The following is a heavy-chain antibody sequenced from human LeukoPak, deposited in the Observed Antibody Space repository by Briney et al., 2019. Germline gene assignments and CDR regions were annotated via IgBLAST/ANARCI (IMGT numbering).Heavy chain of an antibody. CDR2: ISSSSSYI. Sequence: GGSLRLSCAASGFTFSSYSMNWVRQAPGKGLEWVSSISSSSSYIYYADSVKGRFTISRDNAKNSLCLQMNSLRAEDTAVYYCARDRPMIAANFTYYDYVWGSYRSNAFDIWGQGTMVTVSS. D-gene: IGHD3-16*02. J-gene: IGHJ3*02. CDR1: GFTFSSYS. V-gene: IGHV3-21*01. CDR3: ARDRPMIAANFTYYDYVWGSYRSNAFDI.